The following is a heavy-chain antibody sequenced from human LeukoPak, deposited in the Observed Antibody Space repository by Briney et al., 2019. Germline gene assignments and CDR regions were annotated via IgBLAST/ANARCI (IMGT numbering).Heavy chain of an antibody. CDR2: IYYSGRY. Sequence: PSETLSLTCTVSGSAISSSSYYWGWIRQPPGQGLEWFGSIYYSGRYYYNPTLKSRVTISVDTSKNQFSLKLSSVTAADTAVYYCARHEVTTVNLDYWGQGTLVTVSS. D-gene: IGHD4-17*01. J-gene: IGHJ4*02. CDR3: ARHEVTTVNLDY. CDR1: GSAISSSSYY. V-gene: IGHV4-39*01.